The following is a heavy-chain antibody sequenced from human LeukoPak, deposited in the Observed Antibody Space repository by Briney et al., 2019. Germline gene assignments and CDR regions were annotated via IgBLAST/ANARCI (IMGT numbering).Heavy chain of an antibody. CDR1: GGSISSGSYY. J-gene: IGHJ4*02. CDR3: ARGYQLLFDY. D-gene: IGHD2-2*01. CDR2: IYTSGST. Sequence: SQTLSHTCTVSGGSISSGSYYWSWIRQPAGKGLEWIGRIYTSGSTNYNPSLKSRVTISVDTSKNQFSLKLSSVTAADTAVYYCARGYQLLFDYWGQGTLVTVSS. V-gene: IGHV4-61*02.